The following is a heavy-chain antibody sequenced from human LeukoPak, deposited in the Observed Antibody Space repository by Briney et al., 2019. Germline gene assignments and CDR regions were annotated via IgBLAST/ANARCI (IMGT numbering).Heavy chain of an antibody. D-gene: IGHD6-19*01. CDR1: GGSIRSYY. CDR3: ARWYSSGWAFDY. V-gene: IGHV4-59*08. CDR2: IYYSGNT. J-gene: IGHJ4*02. Sequence: SETLSLTCTVSGGSIRSYYWNWIRQPPGKGLEWIGYIYYSGNTNYNPSLKSRVTISVDTSKNQFSLKLSSVTAADTAVYYCARWYSSGWAFDYWGQGTLVTVSS.